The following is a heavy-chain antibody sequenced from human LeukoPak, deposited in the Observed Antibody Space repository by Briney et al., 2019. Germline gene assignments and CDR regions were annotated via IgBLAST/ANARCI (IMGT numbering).Heavy chain of an antibody. CDR1: GFTFSSYG. D-gene: IGHD6-13*01. Sequence: GGSLRLSCAASGFTFSSYGMHWIRQAPGKGLEWVAVISYDGSNKYYADSVKGRFTISRDNSKNTLYLQMNSLRAEDTAVYYCARAILAAAGTSKPAFDIWGQGTMVTVSS. J-gene: IGHJ3*02. CDR3: ARAILAAAGTSKPAFDI. V-gene: IGHV3-30*03. CDR2: ISYDGSNK.